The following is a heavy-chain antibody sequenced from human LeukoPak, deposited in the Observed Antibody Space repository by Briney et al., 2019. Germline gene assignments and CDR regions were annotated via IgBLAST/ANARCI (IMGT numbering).Heavy chain of an antibody. D-gene: IGHD2-15*01. CDR3: AREADYCSGGSCHGGWFDP. V-gene: IGHV7-4-1*02. J-gene: IGHJ5*02. CDR2: INTNTGNP. Sequence: ASVKVSCKASGYTFTSYAMNWVRQAPGQGLEWMGWINTNTGNPTYAQGFTGRFVFSLDTSVSTAYLQISSLKAEDAAVYYCAREADYCSGGSCHGGWFDPWGQGTLVTVSS. CDR1: GYTFTSYA.